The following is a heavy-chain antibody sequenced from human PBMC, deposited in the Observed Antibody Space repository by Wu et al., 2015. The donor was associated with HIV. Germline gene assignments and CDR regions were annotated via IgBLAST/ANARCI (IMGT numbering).Heavy chain of an antibody. CDR3: ARDLEVVAADGLWGGSSGFDP. CDR1: GYTFTSYG. D-gene: IGHD6-13*01. V-gene: IGHV1-18*01. Sequence: QVQLVQSGAEVKKPGASVKVSCKASGYTFTSYGISWVRQAPGQGLEWMGWISAYNGNTNYAQKLQGRVTMTTDTSTSTAYMELRSLRSDDTAVYYCARDLEVVAADGLWGGSSGFDPWGQGTLVTVSS. J-gene: IGHJ5*02. CDR2: ISAYNGNT.